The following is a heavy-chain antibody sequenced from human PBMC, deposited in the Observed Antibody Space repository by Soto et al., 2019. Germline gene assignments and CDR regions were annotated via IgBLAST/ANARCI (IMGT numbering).Heavy chain of an antibody. CDR1: GGSVTSYY. V-gene: IGHV4-59*02. CDR2: LYYSGST. CDR3: ARGTDYTQIASYHYGLDV. Sequence: SETLYLTCTVSGGSVTSYYWSWIRQPPGKGMEWIGYLYYSGSTSYNPSLKSRVTMSVDMSKNQFSLTLTSVTAADTAVYYCARGTDYTQIASYHYGLDVWGQGTTVTV. J-gene: IGHJ6*02. D-gene: IGHD4-4*01.